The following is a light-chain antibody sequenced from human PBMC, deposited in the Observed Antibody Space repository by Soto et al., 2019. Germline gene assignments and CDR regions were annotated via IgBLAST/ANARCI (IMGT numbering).Light chain of an antibody. CDR2: GNS. Sequence: QSVLTQPPSVSGAPGQRVTIFCTGSSSNIGAGYDVHWYQQLPGTAPKLLIYGNSNRPSGVPDRFSGSKSGTSASLAITGLQAEDEADYYCQSYDSSLSGSVFGGGTKVT. J-gene: IGLJ2*01. CDR3: QSYDSSLSGSV. CDR1: SSNIGAGYD. V-gene: IGLV1-40*01.